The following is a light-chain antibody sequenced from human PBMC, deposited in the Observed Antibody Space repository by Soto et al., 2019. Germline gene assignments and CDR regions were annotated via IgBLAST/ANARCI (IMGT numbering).Light chain of an antibody. Sequence: EIVLTQSPATLSLSPGERATLSCRASQSVSSYLAWYQQKHGQAPRLLIYDASNRATVIPARFSGSGSGTDFTLTSSSLEPEDFAVYYCQQRSNWYTFGQGTKLEIK. CDR2: DAS. V-gene: IGKV3-11*01. CDR1: QSVSSY. J-gene: IGKJ2*01. CDR3: QQRSNWYT.